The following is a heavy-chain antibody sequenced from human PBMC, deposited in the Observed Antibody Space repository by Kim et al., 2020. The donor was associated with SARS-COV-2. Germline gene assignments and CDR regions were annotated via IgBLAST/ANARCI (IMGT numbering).Heavy chain of an antibody. CDR2: IVVGSGNT. V-gene: IGHV1-58*01. CDR3: AADLDGSGSFSQ. Sequence: SVKVSCKASGFTFTSSAVQWVRQARGQRLEWIGWIVVGSGNTNYAQKFQERVTITRDMSTSTAYMELSSLRSEDTAVYYCAADLDGSGSFSQWGQGTLVTVSS. D-gene: IGHD3-10*01. J-gene: IGHJ4*02. CDR1: GFTFTSSA.